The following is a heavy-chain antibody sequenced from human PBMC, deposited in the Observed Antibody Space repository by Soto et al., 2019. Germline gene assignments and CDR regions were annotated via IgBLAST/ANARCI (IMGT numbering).Heavy chain of an antibody. CDR3: ARDLYDILSGYVYNWFDP. Sequence: QVQLEQSGAEVKKPGASVKVSCKASGYTFTNYGISWVRQAPGQGLEWMGWISAYNGNTKYAQKLQGQVTMTTDTSTSTAYMELRRLRSDDTAVYYCARDLYDILSGYVYNWFDPWGQGTLVTVSS. CDR2: ISAYNGNT. J-gene: IGHJ5*02. CDR1: GYTFTNYG. V-gene: IGHV1-18*01. D-gene: IGHD3-9*01.